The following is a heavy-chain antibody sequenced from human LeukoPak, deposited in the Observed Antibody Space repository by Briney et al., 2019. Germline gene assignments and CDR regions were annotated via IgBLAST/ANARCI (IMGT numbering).Heavy chain of an antibody. CDR2: INHSGST. J-gene: IGHJ6*03. Sequence: SETLSLTCAVYGGSFSGYYWSWIRQPPGKGLEWIGEINHSGSTNYNPSLKSRVTISVDTSKNQFSLKLSSVTAADTAVYYCAGVGRDIVVVPAAIPERYYYYYYMGVWGKGTTVTVSS. CDR3: AGVGRDIVVVPAAIPERYYYYYYMGV. V-gene: IGHV4-34*01. D-gene: IGHD2-2*02. CDR1: GGSFSGYY.